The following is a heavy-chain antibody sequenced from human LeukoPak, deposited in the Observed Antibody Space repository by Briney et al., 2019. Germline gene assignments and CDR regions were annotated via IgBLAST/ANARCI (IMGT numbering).Heavy chain of an antibody. CDR3: ARDPSDYYGSGSFDY. CDR1: GGTFSSYA. CDR2: IIPISGTA. D-gene: IGHD3-10*01. V-gene: IGHV1-69*05. J-gene: IGHJ4*02. Sequence: SAKVSCKASGGTFSSYAISWVRQAPGQGLEWMGGIIPISGTANYAQKLQGRVTMTTDTSTSTAYMELRSLRSDDTAVYYCARDPSDYYGSGSFDYWGQGTLVTVSS.